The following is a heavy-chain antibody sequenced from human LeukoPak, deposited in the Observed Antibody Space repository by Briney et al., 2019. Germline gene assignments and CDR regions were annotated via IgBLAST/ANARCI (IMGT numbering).Heavy chain of an antibody. Sequence: PGGSLRLSCAASGFTFSSYSMNWVRQAPGKGLEWVSSISSSSSSYIYYADSVKGRFTISRDNAKNSLYLQMNSLRAEDTAVYYCARDLRAKLTTVVEAYYYGMDVWGQGTTVTVSS. J-gene: IGHJ6*02. CDR3: ARDLRAKLTTVVEAYYYGMDV. CDR2: ISSSSSSYI. D-gene: IGHD4-23*01. CDR1: GFTFSSYS. V-gene: IGHV3-21*01.